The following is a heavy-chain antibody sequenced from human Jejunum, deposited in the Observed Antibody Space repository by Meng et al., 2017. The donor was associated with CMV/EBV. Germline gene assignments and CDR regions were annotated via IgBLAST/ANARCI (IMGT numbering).Heavy chain of an antibody. D-gene: IGHD5-12*01. Sequence: VLVVESGGDLLQPVGSLRLSCAASGFTVNSYYMSWVRQAPGKGLEWVSIIYSGGTTYYADSVKGRFTISRDISKNTLYLQMTSLRADDTAVYYCARARGYTTSGSFDCWGQGTLVTVSS. CDR3: ARARGYTTSGSFDC. V-gene: IGHV3-53*01. CDR2: IYSGGTT. J-gene: IGHJ4*02. CDR1: GFTVNSYY.